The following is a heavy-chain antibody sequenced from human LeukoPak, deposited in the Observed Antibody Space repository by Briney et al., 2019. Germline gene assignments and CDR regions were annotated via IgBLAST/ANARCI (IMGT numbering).Heavy chain of an antibody. Sequence: PGGSLRLSCTASGFTFGDYAMSWFRQAPGKGLEWVGFIRSKAYGGTTEYAASVKGRFTISSDDSKSIAYLQMNSLKTEDTAVYYCTRDDGPTGPRGYSYGYDGPNFDYWGQGTLVTVSS. J-gene: IGHJ4*02. CDR3: TRDDGPTGPRGYSYGYDGPNFDY. V-gene: IGHV3-49*03. CDR2: IRSKAYGGTT. CDR1: GFTFGDYA. D-gene: IGHD5-18*01.